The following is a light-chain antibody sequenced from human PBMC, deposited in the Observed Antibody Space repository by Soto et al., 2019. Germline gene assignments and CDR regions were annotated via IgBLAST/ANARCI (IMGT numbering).Light chain of an antibody. CDR3: QHRSNWRMYT. J-gene: IGKJ2*01. Sequence: ELVLTQSPATLSLSPGESATLSCRASQSVAGYLAWYQQKPGQGPRLLIYDSSTRATGTPARFKGSGSGTDFTLTISSLEPDDFAIYSCQHRSNWRMYTFGQGPKLEIK. CDR2: DSS. CDR1: QSVAGY. V-gene: IGKV3-11*01.